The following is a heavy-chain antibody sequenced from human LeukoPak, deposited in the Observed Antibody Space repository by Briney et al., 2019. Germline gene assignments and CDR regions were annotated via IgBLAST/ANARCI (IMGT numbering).Heavy chain of an antibody. D-gene: IGHD1-26*01. CDR3: ARDLGGTKGPEL. J-gene: IGHJ4*02. Sequence: ESSVKVSCKTSRATLSSYANSCMRQAPGQGLELMGGIIPIFGTANYAQKFQGSVTITADESTSTAYMELSSLRSEDTAVYYCARDLGGTKGPELRGQGTLVTVSS. CDR1: RATLSSYA. CDR2: IIPIFGTA. V-gene: IGHV1-69*01.